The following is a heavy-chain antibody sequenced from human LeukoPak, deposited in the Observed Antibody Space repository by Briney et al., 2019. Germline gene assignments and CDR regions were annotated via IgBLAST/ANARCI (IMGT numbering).Heavy chain of an antibody. V-gene: IGHV5-51*01. J-gene: IGHJ3*02. CDR2: IYPGDSDT. CDR3: ARPRDSSSWYDAFDI. Sequence: GESLKISCKGSGYSFTSYWIGWVRQMPGKGLEWMGIIYPGDSDTRYSPSFQGQVTISADKSISTAYLRWSSLKASDTAMYYCARPRDSSSWYDAFDIWGQGTMVTVSS. D-gene: IGHD6-13*01. CDR1: GYSFTSYW.